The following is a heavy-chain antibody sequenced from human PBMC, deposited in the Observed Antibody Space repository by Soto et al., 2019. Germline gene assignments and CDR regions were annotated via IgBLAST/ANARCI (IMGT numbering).Heavy chain of an antibody. CDR3: AGGGGIVVVTAPYAH. CDR1: GYTFTSYY. D-gene: IGHD2-21*02. V-gene: IGHV1-46*03. J-gene: IGHJ4*02. Sequence: QVQLVQSGAEVKKPGASVKVSCKASGYTFTSYYMNWVRQAPGQGLEWLGIINPSGGYTTYAQRFLGGVTMTSDTSTSTVHMELGSLTSEDTAVYYCAGGGGIVVVTAPYAHWCQGTLVTVSS. CDR2: INPSGGYT.